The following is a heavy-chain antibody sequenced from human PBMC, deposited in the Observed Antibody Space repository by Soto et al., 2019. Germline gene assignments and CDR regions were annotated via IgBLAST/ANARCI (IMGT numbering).Heavy chain of an antibody. J-gene: IGHJ1*01. CDR3: ARLGAFYQAMDS. D-gene: IGHD2-2*01. Sequence: SETLSLTCTVSGGSINNYYWSWIRQPPGKGLEWIGYIYYSGSTNYNSSLKSRVTISVDTSKNQFSLKLSSVTAADTAVYFCARLGAFYQAMDSWGQGTLVTVSS. CDR1: GGSINNYY. CDR2: IYYSGST. V-gene: IGHV4-59*12.